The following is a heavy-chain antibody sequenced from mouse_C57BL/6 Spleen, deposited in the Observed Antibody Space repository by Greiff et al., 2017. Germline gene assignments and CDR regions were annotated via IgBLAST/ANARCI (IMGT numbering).Heavy chain of an antibody. Sequence: DVHLVESEGGLVQPGSSMKLSCTASGFTFSDYYMAWVRQVPEKGLEWVANINYDGSSTYYLDSLKSRFIISRDNAKNILYLQMSSLKSEDTATYYCAREAGYYYAMDYWGQGTSVTVSS. D-gene: IGHD2-2*01. CDR3: AREAGYYYAMDY. CDR1: GFTFSDYY. V-gene: IGHV5-16*01. J-gene: IGHJ4*01. CDR2: INYDGSST.